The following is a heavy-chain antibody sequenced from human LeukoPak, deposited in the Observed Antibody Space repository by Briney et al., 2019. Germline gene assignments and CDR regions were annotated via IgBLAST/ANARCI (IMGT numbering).Heavy chain of an antibody. CDR3: AGGSSWPGLSF. J-gene: IGHJ4*02. CDR2: IYTAGST. CDR1: GFTVSGKY. D-gene: IGHD6-13*01. Sequence: GWSLRLSCAASGFTVSGKYMSWVRQAPGMGLEWVSVIYTAGSTSYADSVRGRFTISRDNSKNTLYLQMNSLRAEDTAVYFCAGGSSWPGLSFWGQGTLLTVSS. V-gene: IGHV3-53*01.